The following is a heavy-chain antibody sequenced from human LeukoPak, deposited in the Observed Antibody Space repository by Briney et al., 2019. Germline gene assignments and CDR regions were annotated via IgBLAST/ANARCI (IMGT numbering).Heavy chain of an antibody. CDR1: GGSFSGYY. CDR2: INHSGST. V-gene: IGHV4-34*01. Sequence: PSETLSLTCAVYGGSFSGYYWSWIRQPPGKGLEWIGEINHSGSTNYNPSLKSRVTISVDTSKNQFSLKLSSVTAADTAVYYCASGPPYGYYYWGQGTLVTVSS. CDR3: ASGPPYGYYY. J-gene: IGHJ4*02. D-gene: IGHD5-18*01.